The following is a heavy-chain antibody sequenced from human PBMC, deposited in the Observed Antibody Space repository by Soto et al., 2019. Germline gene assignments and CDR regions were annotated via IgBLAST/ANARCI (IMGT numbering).Heavy chain of an antibody. D-gene: IGHD3-9*01. Sequence: SETLSLTCTVSGGSISSSSSYWGWIRQPPGKGLEWVGSIYYLGNTYYNPSLGGRVSISVDTSKNQFSLKLSSVTAADTAVYYCARDRRHVLRYFDWLLPWDYYYGMDAWGQGTTVTSP. CDR1: GGSISSSSSY. V-gene: IGHV4-39*07. J-gene: IGHJ6*02. CDR2: IYYLGNT. CDR3: ARDRRHVLRYFDWLLPWDYYYGMDA.